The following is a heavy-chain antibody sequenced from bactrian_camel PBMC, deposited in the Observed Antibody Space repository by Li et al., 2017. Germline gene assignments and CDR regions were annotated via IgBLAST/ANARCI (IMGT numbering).Heavy chain of an antibody. V-gene: IGHV3S9*01. CDR3: AAIYGYDGTCDRNEYVY. CDR2: MDSDGTT. Sequence: QVQLVESGGGSVQAGGSLKLSCAVSPYIFTRCGLGWYRQAPGNVRELVSSMDSDGTTIYADSVKGRFTISQHSGKNTVWLQMDRLKPEDTALYYCAAIYGYDGTCDRNEYVYWGQGTQVTVS. J-gene: IGHJ4*01. CDR1: PYIFTRCG. D-gene: IGHD6*01.